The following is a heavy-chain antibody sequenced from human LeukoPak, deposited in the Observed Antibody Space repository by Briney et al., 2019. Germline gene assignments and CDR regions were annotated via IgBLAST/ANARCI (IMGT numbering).Heavy chain of an antibody. J-gene: IGHJ4*02. CDR1: GFTFDDYA. CDR2: TNWDGGRT. CDR3: ARGLRYYGSGIYWYYFDY. D-gene: IGHD3-10*01. V-gene: IGHV3-20*04. Sequence: GGSLRLSCAASGFTFDDYAMSWVRQTPGKGLEWVSGTNWDGGRTGYADSVKGRFTISRDNAKNSLYLQMNSLRVEDTAMYYCARGLRYYGSGIYWYYFDYWGQGTLVTVSS.